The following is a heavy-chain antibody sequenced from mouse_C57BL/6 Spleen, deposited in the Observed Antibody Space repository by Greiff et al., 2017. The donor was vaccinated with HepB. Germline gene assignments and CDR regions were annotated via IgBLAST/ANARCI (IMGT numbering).Heavy chain of an antibody. CDR3: ARGDY. J-gene: IGHJ2*01. Sequence: EVQLQQSGPELVKPGASVKLSCKASGYTFTDYYMNWVKQSPGKSLEWIGDINPNNGGTSYNQKFKGKATLTVDKSSSTAYMELRSLTSEDSAVYYCARGDYWGEGTTLTVSS. CDR2: INPNNGGT. CDR1: GYTFTDYY. V-gene: IGHV1-26*01.